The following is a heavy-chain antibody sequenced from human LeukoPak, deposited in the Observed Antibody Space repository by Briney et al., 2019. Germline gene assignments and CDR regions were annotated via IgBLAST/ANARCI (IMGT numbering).Heavy chain of an antibody. D-gene: IGHD3-16*01. Sequence: SETLSLTCTVSGGSISSYFWSWIRQPPAKGLEWIGYVYYSGSTNYNPSLKSRATISVDTSKKQFSLKLSSATAADTAVYYCARVLDLSKRGLDAFDIWGQGTMVTVSS. CDR3: ARVLDLSKRGLDAFDI. CDR1: GGSISSYF. CDR2: VYYSGST. V-gene: IGHV4-59*01. J-gene: IGHJ3*02.